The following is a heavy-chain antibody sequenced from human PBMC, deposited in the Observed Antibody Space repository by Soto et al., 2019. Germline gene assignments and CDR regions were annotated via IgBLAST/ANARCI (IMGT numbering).Heavy chain of an antibody. Sequence: QVQMVQSANEVKRPGASVKVSCKASGYTFTTYGISWVRQAPGQGLECMGWISAYYGDTKYAPEVQGRVTLTRDISTNTAYMELRNLSSDDTAMYFCVRESEPMRTIVTLAYWGQGTLVSVSS. CDR2: ISAYYGDT. CDR1: GYTFTTYG. CDR3: VRESEPMRTIVTLAY. J-gene: IGHJ4*02. D-gene: IGHD2-15*01. V-gene: IGHV1-18*01.